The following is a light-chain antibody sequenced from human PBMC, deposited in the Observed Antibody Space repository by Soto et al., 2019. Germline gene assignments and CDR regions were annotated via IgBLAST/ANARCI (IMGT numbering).Light chain of an antibody. CDR1: NIGSKT. CDR2: VGT. V-gene: IGLV3-21*02. J-gene: IGLJ2*01. Sequence: SSELTQPPSVSVAPGQTARITCAGNNIGSKTVYWYQQKPGQAPPLVVYVGTDRPSGIPERFSGSNSGNTATLTITRVEAGDEADYYCQVWDSTTDHLVFGGGTKLTVL. CDR3: QVWDSTTDHLV.